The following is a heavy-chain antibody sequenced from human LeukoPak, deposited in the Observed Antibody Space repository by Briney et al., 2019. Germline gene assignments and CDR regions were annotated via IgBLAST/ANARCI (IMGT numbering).Heavy chain of an antibody. CDR3: ARKQTGTMYDV. V-gene: IGHV4-39*07. CDR1: GGSISSSSYY. CDR2: FSSGGSA. J-gene: IGHJ4*02. D-gene: IGHD1-7*01. Sequence: KASDTLSLTCIVPGGSISSSSYYWAWIRQSPGKGLEWIGTFSSGGSAYYNPSLTSRVSISKDTSDNQFSLRLYSVTAADTAVYYCARKQTGTMYDVWGQGTQVTVSS.